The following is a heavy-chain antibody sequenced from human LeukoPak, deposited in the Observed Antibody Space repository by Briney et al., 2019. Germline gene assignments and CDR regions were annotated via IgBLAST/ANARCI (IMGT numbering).Heavy chain of an antibody. CDR2: INHSGST. V-gene: IGHV4-34*01. CDR1: GGSFSGYY. Sequence: SETLSLTCAVYGGSFSGYYWSWIRQPPGKGLEWIGEINHSGSTNYNPSLKNRVTISVDTSKNQFSLKLSSVTAADTAVYYCAIPYCSGGSCYSAFDPWGQGTLVTVSS. D-gene: IGHD2-15*01. CDR3: AIPYCSGGSCYSAFDP. J-gene: IGHJ5*02.